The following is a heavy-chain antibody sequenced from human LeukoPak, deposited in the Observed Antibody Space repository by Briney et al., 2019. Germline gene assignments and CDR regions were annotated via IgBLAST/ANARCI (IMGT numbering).Heavy chain of an antibody. CDR2: IYSGGST. CDR3: ARDGTYYYGSEVRGNWFDP. J-gene: IGHJ5*02. Sequence: GGSLRLSCAASGFTVSSNYMSWVRQAPGKGLEWVSVIYSGGSTYYADSVKGQFTISRDNAKNSLYLQMNSLRAEDTAVYYCARDGTYYYGSEVRGNWFDPWGQGTLVTVSS. V-gene: IGHV3-66*01. D-gene: IGHD3-10*01. CDR1: GFTVSSNY.